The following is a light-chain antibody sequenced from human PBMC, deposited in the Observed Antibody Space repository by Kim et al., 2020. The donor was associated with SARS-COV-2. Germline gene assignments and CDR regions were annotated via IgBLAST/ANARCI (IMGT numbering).Light chain of an antibody. J-gene: IGLJ2*01. CDR2: DVS. CDR1: ISDVGGYNY. CDR3: SSYTSSSTYVV. Sequence: QSALTQPASVSGSPGQSITISCTGTISDVGGYNYVSWYQQHPGKAPKLMIYDVSKRPSGVSNRFSGSKSGNTASLTISGLQAEDEADYYCSSYTSSSTYVVFGGGTQLTVL. V-gene: IGLV2-14*01.